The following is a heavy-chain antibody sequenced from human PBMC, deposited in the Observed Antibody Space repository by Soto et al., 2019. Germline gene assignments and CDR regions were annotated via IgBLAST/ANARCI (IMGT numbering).Heavy chain of an antibody. V-gene: IGHV1-69*13. CDR2: IIPIFGTA. D-gene: IGHD5-12*01. CDR3: AREGRREEMATIFGYYYYGMDV. Sequence: ASVKVSCKASGGTFSSYAISWVRQAPGQGLEWMGGIIPIFGTANYAQKFQGRVTITADESTSTAYMERSSLRSEDTAVYYCAREGRREEMATIFGYYYYGMDVWGQGTTVTVSS. J-gene: IGHJ6*02. CDR1: GGTFSSYA.